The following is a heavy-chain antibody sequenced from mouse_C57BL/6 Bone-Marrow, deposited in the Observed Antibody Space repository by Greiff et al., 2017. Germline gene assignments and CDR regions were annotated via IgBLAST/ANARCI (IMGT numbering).Heavy chain of an antibody. Sequence: QVQLQQSGPELVKPGASVKISCKASGYAFSSCWMNWVKQRPGKGLEWIGRIYPGDGDTNYNGEFKGKATLTADKSSSTAYMQPSSLTSENSAVYFCARRGYLRYFGVWGTGTTVTVSS. V-gene: IGHV1-82*01. CDR3: ARRGYLRYFGV. CDR1: GYAFSSCW. J-gene: IGHJ1*03. CDR2: IYPGDGDT.